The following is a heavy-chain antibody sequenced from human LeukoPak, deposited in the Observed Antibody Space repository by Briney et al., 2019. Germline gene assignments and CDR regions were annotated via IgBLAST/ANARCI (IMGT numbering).Heavy chain of an antibody. J-gene: IGHJ3*02. D-gene: IGHD2-15*01. CDR3: ARGYDVEVVAATDDAFDI. CDR2: IYYSGST. Sequence: KPSETLSLPCTVSGGSISSYYWSWIRQPPGKGVECIGYIYYSGSTNYNPSLKSRVTISVDTYKNQFSLKLSSVTAADTAVYYCARGYDVEVVAATDDAFDIWGQGTMVTVSS. CDR1: GGSISSYY. V-gene: IGHV4-59*01.